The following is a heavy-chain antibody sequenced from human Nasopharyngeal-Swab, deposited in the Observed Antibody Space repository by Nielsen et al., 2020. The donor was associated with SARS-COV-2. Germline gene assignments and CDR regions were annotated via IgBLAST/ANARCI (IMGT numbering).Heavy chain of an antibody. CDR3: ARAGKIQLWFNSLYYFDY. Sequence: VGQAPGQGLEWMGWMNPNSGNTGYAQKFQGRVTMTRNTSISTAYMELSSLRSEDTAVYYCARAGKIQLWFNSLYYFDYWGQGTLVTVSS. D-gene: IGHD5-18*01. J-gene: IGHJ4*02. CDR2: MNPNSGNT. V-gene: IGHV1-8*01.